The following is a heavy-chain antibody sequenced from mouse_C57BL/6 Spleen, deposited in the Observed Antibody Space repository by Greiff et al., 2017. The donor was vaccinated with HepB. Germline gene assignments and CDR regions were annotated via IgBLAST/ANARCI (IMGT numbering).Heavy chain of an antibody. J-gene: IGHJ2*01. D-gene: IGHD1-1*02. V-gene: IGHV1-50*01. CDR2: IDPSDSYT. CDR3: ARWGGNYVDY. CDR1: GYTFTSYW. Sequence: QVQLQQPGAELVKPGASVKLSCKASGYTFTSYWMQWVKQRPGQGLEWIGEIDPSDSYTNYNQKFKGKATLTVDTSSSPAYMQLSSLTSEDSAVYYCARWGGNYVDYWGQGTTLTVSS.